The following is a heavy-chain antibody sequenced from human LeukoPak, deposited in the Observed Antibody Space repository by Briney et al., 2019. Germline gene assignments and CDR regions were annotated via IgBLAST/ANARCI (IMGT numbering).Heavy chain of an antibody. CDR2: IYYSGST. CDR3: AREPRIAAAGNDY. J-gene: IGHJ4*02. CDR1: GFTFSDYY. V-gene: IGHV4-30-4*08. D-gene: IGHD6-13*01. Sequence: LRLSCAASGFTFSDYYMSWIRQAPGKGLEWIGYIYYSGSTYYNPSLKSRVTISVDTSKNQFSLKLSSVTAADTAVYYCAREPRIAAAGNDYWGQGTLVTVSS.